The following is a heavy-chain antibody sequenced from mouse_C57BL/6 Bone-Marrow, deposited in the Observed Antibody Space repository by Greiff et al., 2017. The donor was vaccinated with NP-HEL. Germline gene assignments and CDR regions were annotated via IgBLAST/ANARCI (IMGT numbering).Heavy chain of an antibody. D-gene: IGHD3-2*02. CDR3: ARWDSSGYDYFDY. CDR2: ISSGGSYT. Sequence: EVKLVESGEGLVKPGGSLKLSCAASGFTFSSYGMSWVRQTPDKRLEWVATISSGGSYTYYPDSVKGRFTISRDNAKNTLYLQMSSLKSEDTAMYYCARWDSSGYDYFDYWGQGTTLTVSS. J-gene: IGHJ2*01. CDR1: GFTFSSYG. V-gene: IGHV5-6*03.